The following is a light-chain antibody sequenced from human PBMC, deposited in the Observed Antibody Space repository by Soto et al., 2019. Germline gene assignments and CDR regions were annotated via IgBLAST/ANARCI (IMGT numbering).Light chain of an antibody. V-gene: IGKV2-28*01. CDR3: TQALRTPRT. CDR2: LGS. CDR1: QSLLHSNGYNY. Sequence: DIVMTQSPLSLPVTPGEPASISCRSGQSLLHSNGYNYLDWYLQKPGQSPHLLIYLGSNRASGVPDRFSGSGSGTDFTLKISRVEAEDVVVYYGTQALRTPRTFGQGTKVEIK. J-gene: IGKJ1*01.